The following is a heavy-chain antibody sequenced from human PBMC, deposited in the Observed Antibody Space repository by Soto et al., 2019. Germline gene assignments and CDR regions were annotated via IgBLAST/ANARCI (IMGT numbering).Heavy chain of an antibody. J-gene: IGHJ4*02. CDR2: INGDGAGT. CDR1: GFTFSTYG. CDR3: AARNFEY. Sequence: EVPILESGGGLVQPGGPLRLSCAASGFTFSTYGLTWVRQAPGKGLEWVSLINGDGAGTYYADSVKGRFTISRDNSKNTLYLQMNSLRAEDTAVYYCAARNFEYWGQGTLVTVSS. V-gene: IGHV3-23*01.